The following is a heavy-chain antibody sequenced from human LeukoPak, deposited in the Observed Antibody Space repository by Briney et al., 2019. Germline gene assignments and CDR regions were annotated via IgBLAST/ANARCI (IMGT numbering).Heavy chain of an antibody. CDR2: INSDGSTT. V-gene: IGHV3-74*01. D-gene: IGHD1-26*01. Sequence: GGSLRLSCAASGFTFSSYWMHWVRQAPGKGLMWVSRINSDGSTTNYADSVKGRFTISRDNTKNTLYLQMNSLRTEDTAVYYCARDSPYSGSYFLLDYWGQGTLVTVSS. CDR1: GFTFSSYW. CDR3: ARDSPYSGSYFLLDY. J-gene: IGHJ4*02.